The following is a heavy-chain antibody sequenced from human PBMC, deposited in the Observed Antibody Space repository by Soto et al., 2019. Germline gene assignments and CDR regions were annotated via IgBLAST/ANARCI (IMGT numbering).Heavy chain of an antibody. CDR2: TYYRSKWYN. CDR1: GDSVSSNSAA. CDR3: ARVTIVATIRAGSDAYYYYYYGMDV. J-gene: IGHJ6*02. V-gene: IGHV6-1*01. D-gene: IGHD5-12*01. Sequence: SQTLSLTCAISGDSVSSNSAAWNWIRQSPSRGLEWLGRTYYRSKWYNDYAVSVKSRITINPDTSKNQFSLQLNSVTPGDTAVYYCARVTIVATIRAGSDAYYYYYYGMDVWGQGTTVTVSS.